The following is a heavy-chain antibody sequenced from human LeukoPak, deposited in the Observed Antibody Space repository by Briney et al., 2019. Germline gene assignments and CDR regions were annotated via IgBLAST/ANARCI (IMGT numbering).Heavy chain of an antibody. CDR2: ISSSSSYI. D-gene: IGHD3-3*01. V-gene: IGHV3-21*01. CDR3: APLSFLEWLDA. Sequence: GGSLRLSCAASGFTFSSYWKSWVRQAPGKGLEWVSSISSSSSYIYYADSVKGRFTISRDNAKNSLYLQMNSLRAEDTAVYYCAPLSFLEWLDAWGQGTLVTVSS. CDR1: GFTFSSYW. J-gene: IGHJ4*02.